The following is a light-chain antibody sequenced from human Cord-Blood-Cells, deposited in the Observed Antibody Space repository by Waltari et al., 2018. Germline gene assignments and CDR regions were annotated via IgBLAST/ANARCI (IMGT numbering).Light chain of an antibody. J-gene: IGLJ3*02. CDR1: GAKPGSNY. CDR3: AAWDDSLSGWV. CDR2: RNN. V-gene: IGLV1-47*01. Sequence: QPVLPQPHSEPGTPAQRATISPSGPGAKPGSNYEYLYQQLPGTAPKLPIYRNNQRPSGVPDRFSGSKSGTSASLAISGLRSEDEDDYYCAAWDDSLSGWVFGGGTKLTVL.